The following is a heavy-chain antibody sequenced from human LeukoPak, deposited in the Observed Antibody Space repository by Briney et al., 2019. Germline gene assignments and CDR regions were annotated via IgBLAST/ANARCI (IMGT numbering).Heavy chain of an antibody. D-gene: IGHD3-3*01. CDR1: GYTFTSYG. Sequence: ASVKVSCKASGYTFTSYGISWVRQAPGQGLEWMGWISAYNGNTNYAQKLQGRVTMTTDTSTSTAYMELRSLRSDDPAVYYCARGLLRFLEWLVDGFDYWGQGTLVTVSS. CDR2: ISAYNGNT. J-gene: IGHJ4*02. V-gene: IGHV1-18*01. CDR3: ARGLLRFLEWLVDGFDY.